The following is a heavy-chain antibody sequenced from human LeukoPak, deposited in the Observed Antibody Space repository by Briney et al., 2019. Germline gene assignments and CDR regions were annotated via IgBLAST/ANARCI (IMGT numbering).Heavy chain of an antibody. J-gene: IGHJ5*02. CDR3: ARGKAIFGVINWFDP. Sequence: ASVKVSCKASGYTFTSYDINWVRQATGQGLEWMGWMNPNSGNTGYAQKFQGRVTITRNTSISTAYMELSSLRSEDTAVYYCARGKAIFGVINWFDPWGQGTLVTVSS. CDR2: MNPNSGNT. V-gene: IGHV1-8*03. CDR1: GYTFTSYD. D-gene: IGHD3-3*01.